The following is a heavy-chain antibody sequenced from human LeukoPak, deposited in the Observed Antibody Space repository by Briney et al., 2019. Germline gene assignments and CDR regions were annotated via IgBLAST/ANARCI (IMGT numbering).Heavy chain of an antibody. J-gene: IGHJ4*02. CDR2: VYYSGST. CDR1: GVSVNTGHYY. V-gene: IGHV4-61*01. CDR3: AREDRGNSYGSLLDY. D-gene: IGHD5-18*01. Sequence: SETLSLTCAVSGVSVNTGHYYWSWIRQPPGKGLEWIGNVYYSGSTHYSPSLKSRVTMSQDTSRNQFSLKLNSVTAADTAVYHCAREDRGNSYGSLLDYWGQGILVTVSS.